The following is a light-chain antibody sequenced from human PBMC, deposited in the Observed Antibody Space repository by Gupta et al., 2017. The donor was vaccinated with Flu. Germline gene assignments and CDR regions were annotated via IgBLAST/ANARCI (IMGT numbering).Light chain of an antibody. CDR3: CAVAGGGVYV. V-gene: IGLV2-11*01. J-gene: IGLJ1*01. Sequence: QSALTQPRSVSGSPGQSVTVSCTGTSSDIGGYNYVSWYQQHPGKAPKLMIYDVIKRPSGVPDRFSGSKSGNTASLTISGRKAEEEADYYCCAVAGGGVYVFGTGTKVTVL. CDR1: SSDIGGYNY. CDR2: DVI.